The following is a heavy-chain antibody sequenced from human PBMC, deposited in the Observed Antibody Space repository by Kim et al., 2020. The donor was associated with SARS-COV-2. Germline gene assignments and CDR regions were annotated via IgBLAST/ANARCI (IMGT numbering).Heavy chain of an antibody. J-gene: IGHJ6*01. CDR3: AGGPIDSSGWFTNYYYG. Sequence: GGSLRLSCAASGFTFDDYAMHWVRQAPGKGLEWVSGISWNSGSIGYADSVKGRFTISRDNAKNSLYLQMNSLRAEDTALYYCAGGPIDSSGWFTNYYYG. D-gene: IGHD6-19*01. CDR2: ISWNSGSI. V-gene: IGHV3-9*01. CDR1: GFTFDDYA.